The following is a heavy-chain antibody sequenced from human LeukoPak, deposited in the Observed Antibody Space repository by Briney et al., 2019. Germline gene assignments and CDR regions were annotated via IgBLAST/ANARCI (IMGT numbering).Heavy chain of an antibody. CDR1: GFTFGDFA. CDR3: TRDRGAYNLYDY. CDR2: FRSKAYGETA. Sequence: GGSLRLSCPASGFTFGDFAMSWIRKAPGKGLGGVGFFRSKAYGETADYAASVKGRFTISRDDSKAIAYLQMNSLKTEDTAVYHCTRDRGAYNLYDYWGQGTLVTVSS. V-gene: IGHV3-49*03. D-gene: IGHD1-1*01. J-gene: IGHJ4*02.